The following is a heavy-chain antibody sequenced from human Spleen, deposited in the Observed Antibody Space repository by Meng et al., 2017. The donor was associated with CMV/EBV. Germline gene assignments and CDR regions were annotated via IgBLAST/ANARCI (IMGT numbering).Heavy chain of an antibody. Sequence: GGSLRLSCAASGFTFSSYGMHWVRQAPGKGLEWVAVLWYDGSNKYYADSVMGRFTISRDNSKNTLYLQMNSLRAEDTAVYYCAKEFGATTPFFFDYWGQGTLVTVSS. V-gene: IGHV3-33*06. CDR2: LWYDGSNK. CDR3: AKEFGATTPFFFDY. D-gene: IGHD1-26*01. J-gene: IGHJ4*02. CDR1: GFTFSSYG.